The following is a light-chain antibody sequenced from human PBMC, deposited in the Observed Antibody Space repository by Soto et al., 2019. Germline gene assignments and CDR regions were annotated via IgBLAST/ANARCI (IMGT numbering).Light chain of an antibody. J-gene: IGLJ2*01. CDR2: DVT. Sequence: QSALTQPASVSGSPGQSITISCTGTSSDVGGYNYVSWYQQHPGKAPKLIIYDVTNRPSGVSNRFSGSKSGNPASLTISGLQAEDEADYYCSSYTSSSTLVFGGGTKVTVL. V-gene: IGLV2-14*03. CDR3: SSYTSSSTLV. CDR1: SSDVGGYNY.